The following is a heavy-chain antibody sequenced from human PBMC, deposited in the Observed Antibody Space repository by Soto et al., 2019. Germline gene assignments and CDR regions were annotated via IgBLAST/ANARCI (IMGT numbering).Heavy chain of an antibody. CDR2: IDHAGRT. D-gene: IGHD2-21*02. CDR3: ARWGDEGGDLSRSNWFDP. Sequence: QVQLQQWGAGLLKPSETLSLTCAVYGGSFSGYYWNWIRQPPGKGLEWIAEIDHAGRTKYNPSLKSRVTISVDTSKNQFSLRLSSVTAADTAMYYCARWGDEGGDLSRSNWFDPWGQGTLVTVSP. CDR1: GGSFSGYY. V-gene: IGHV4-34*02. J-gene: IGHJ5*02.